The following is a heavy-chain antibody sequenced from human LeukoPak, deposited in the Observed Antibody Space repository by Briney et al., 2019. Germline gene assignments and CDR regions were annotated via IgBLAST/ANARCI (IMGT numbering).Heavy chain of an antibody. CDR2: IYLGGSP. CDR3: ARDKWISASGSHYNAGPTPFYD. J-gene: IGHJ4*02. D-gene: IGHD3-10*01. V-gene: IGHV4-4*02. CDR1: GDSIRSRDW. Sequence: SGTLSLTCAVSGDSIRSRDWWSWVRQPPGKGLEWIGEIYLGGSPYYNPSLKSRVTISLDKSENLFSLKMNSVTAADMAIYYCARDKWISASGSHYNAGPTPFYDWGPGTLVTVSS.